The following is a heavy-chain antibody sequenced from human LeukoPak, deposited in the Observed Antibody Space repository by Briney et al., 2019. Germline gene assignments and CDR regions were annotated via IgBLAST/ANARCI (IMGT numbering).Heavy chain of an antibody. CDR1: GGTFSSYA. CDR2: IIPISGTA. D-gene: IGHD6-6*01. Sequence: ASVKVSCKASGGTFSSYAISWVRQAPGQGLEWMGGIIPISGTANYAQNFQGRVTITADESTSTAYMELSSLRSEDTAVYYCARSSSSPHYYMDVWGKGTTVTVSS. V-gene: IGHV1-69*13. CDR3: ARSSSSPHYYMDV. J-gene: IGHJ6*03.